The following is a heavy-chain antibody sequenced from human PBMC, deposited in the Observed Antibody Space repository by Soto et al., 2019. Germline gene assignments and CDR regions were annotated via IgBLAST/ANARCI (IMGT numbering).Heavy chain of an antibody. D-gene: IGHD2-21*02. J-gene: IGHJ5*02. V-gene: IGHV1-69*01. CDR3: ARESSAYCGGDCPNWFDP. Sequence: QVQLVQSGAEVEKPGSSVKVSCKASGGTFSSYAISWVRQAPGQGLEWMGGIIPIFGTANYAQKFQGRVTITADESTSTAYMELSSVRSEDTAVYYCARESSAYCGGDCPNWFDPWGQGTLVTVSS. CDR1: GGTFSSYA. CDR2: IIPIFGTA.